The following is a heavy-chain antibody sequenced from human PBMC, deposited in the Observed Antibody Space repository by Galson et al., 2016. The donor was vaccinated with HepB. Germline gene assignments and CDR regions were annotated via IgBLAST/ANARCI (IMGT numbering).Heavy chain of an antibody. J-gene: IGHJ3*02. V-gene: IGHV3-30*03. CDR3: ARELSGDDILTGYYLGQAFDI. D-gene: IGHD3-9*01. CDR1: GFTFSTYG. CDR2: ISYDGSNE. Sequence: SLRLSCAASGFTFSTYGMHWVRQAPGKGLESVAVISYDGSNEFYVDSVKGRFTISRDNGKKSLYLQMNSLRVEDTAVYYCARELSGDDILTGYYLGQAFDIWGQGTVVTVSS.